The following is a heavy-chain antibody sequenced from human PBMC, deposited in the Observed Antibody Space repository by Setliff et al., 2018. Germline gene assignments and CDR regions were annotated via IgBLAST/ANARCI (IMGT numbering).Heavy chain of an antibody. CDR1: GGTFSSYG. CDR3: ARGSIVGPTRGDFDF. J-gene: IGHJ4*02. V-gene: IGHV1-69*05. CDR2: TIPNFGTT. D-gene: IGHD1-26*01. Sequence: SVKVSCKASGGTFSSYGISWVRQAPGQGLEWLGGTIPNFGTTNYAQEFQGRVTIITDESTSTAYMEMSRLKSEDTAVYYCARGSIVGPTRGDFDFWGLGTLVTVS.